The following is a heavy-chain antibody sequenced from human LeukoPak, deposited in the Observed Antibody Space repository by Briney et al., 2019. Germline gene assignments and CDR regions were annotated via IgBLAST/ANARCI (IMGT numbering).Heavy chain of an antibody. V-gene: IGHV3-11*04. J-gene: IGHJ5*02. D-gene: IGHD4-11*01. CDR3: ARVAYMTTPNH. CDR1: GFTFSDYS. CDR2: ISSSGTTI. Sequence: GGSLRLSCAASGFTFSDYSMSWIRQAPGKGLEWVSYISSSGTTIYYADSVKVRFTISRDNTKNSLYLQMNSLRAEDTAVYYCARVAYMTTPNHWGQGTLVTVSS.